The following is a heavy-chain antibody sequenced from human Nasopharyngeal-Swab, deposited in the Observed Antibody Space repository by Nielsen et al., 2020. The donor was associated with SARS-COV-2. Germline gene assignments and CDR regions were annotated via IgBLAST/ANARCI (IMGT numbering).Heavy chain of an antibody. V-gene: IGHV3-23*01. Sequence: GESLKISCAASGFTCSNAWMSWVRQAPGKGLEWVSAISGSGGSTYYADSVKGRFTISRDNSKNTLYLQMNSLRAEDTAVYYCAKDLPFDPWGQGTLVTVSS. CDR2: ISGSGGST. CDR3: AKDLPFDP. J-gene: IGHJ5*02. CDR1: GFTCSNAW.